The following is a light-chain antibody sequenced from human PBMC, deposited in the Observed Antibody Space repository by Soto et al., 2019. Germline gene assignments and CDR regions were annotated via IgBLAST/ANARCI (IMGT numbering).Light chain of an antibody. CDR2: GAS. CDR1: QSVSSNY. J-gene: IGKJ1*01. CDR3: QQYGTSPRT. Sequence: EIVLTQSPGTLSLSPGERATLSCRASQSVSSNYLAWYQQKPGQAPRLLISGASSRAIGIPDRFSGSGSGTNFILTISRLDPEDFAVCYCQQYGTSPRTFGQGTKVE. V-gene: IGKV3-20*01.